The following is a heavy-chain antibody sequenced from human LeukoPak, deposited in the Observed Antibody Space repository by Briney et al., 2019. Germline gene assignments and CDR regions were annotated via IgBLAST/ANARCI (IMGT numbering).Heavy chain of an antibody. CDR3: ARANFLYCSSTTCLFDY. Sequence: GASVKVSCKASGYTFTDYYMHWVRQAPGQGFEWMGWINPNDGDTNYAQKFQGRVTMTRDTSISTAHMEVSRLRSDDTAVYCCARANFLYCSSTTCLFDYWGQGTLVIVSS. CDR1: GYTFTDYY. D-gene: IGHD2-2*01. V-gene: IGHV1-2*02. J-gene: IGHJ4*02. CDR2: INPNDGDT.